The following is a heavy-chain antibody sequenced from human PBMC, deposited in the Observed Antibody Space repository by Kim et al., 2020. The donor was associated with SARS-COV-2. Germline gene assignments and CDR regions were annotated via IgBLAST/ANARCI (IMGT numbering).Heavy chain of an antibody. CDR2: INSDGTTT. D-gene: IGHD6-19*01. CDR1: GFTFSSHW. V-gene: IGHV3-74*01. CDR3: ARREYSSGCNSFDP. Sequence: GGSLRLSCAASGFTFSSHWMHWVRQAPGKGLVWVSRINSDGTTTSYADSVKGRFTISRDNAKNTLYLQMNSLRAEDTALYYCARREYSSGCNSFDPWGQG. J-gene: IGHJ5*02.